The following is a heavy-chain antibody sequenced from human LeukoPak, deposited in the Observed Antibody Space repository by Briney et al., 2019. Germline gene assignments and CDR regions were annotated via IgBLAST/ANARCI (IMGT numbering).Heavy chain of an antibody. CDR1: GFSITNYV. Sequence: GGSLRLSCAASGFSITNYVMSWVRQAPGKGLEWVSGLSGSGGEDSVEGRFTISRDNSKNTVYLQVTSLRAEDTAVYCCAKAGNRRDYYFDYWGQGTLVTVSS. CDR2: LSGSGG. J-gene: IGHJ4*02. CDR3: AKAGNRRDYYFDY. V-gene: IGHV3-23*01. D-gene: IGHD2/OR15-2a*01.